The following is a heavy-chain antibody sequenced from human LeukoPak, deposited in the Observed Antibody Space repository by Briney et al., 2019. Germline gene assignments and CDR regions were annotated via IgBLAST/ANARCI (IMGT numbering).Heavy chain of an antibody. CDR3: ARERWGDAFDI. V-gene: IGHV3-30*03. CDR2: ILYDGSKK. D-gene: IGHD3-16*01. Sequence: GGSLRLSCAASEFTFINYGMHWVRQAPGKGLEWVAVILYDGSKKDYADSVKGRFTISRDNSKNTMYLQMNSLRVEDTAVYYCARERWGDAFDIWGQGTMVTVSS. J-gene: IGHJ3*02. CDR1: EFTFINYG.